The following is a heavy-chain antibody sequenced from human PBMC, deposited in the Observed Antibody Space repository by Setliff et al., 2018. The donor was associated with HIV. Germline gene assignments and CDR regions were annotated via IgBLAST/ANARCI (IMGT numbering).Heavy chain of an antibody. CDR2: ISWDGGST. CDR3: AKDTYSKVVATSLGY. D-gene: IGHD5-12*01. Sequence: GGSLRLSCSTSGFTFSNYAMHWVRQPPGKGLEWVSLISWDGGSTYYADSVKGRFTISRDDSKNSLYLQMNSLRPEDTAFYYCAKDTYSKVVATSLGYWGQGTLVTVSS. CDR1: GFTFSNYA. V-gene: IGHV3-43*01. J-gene: IGHJ4*02.